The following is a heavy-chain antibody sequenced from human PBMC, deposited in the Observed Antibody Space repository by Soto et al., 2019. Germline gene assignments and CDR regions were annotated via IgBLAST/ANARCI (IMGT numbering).Heavy chain of an antibody. V-gene: IGHV4-59*01. Sequence: SETLSLTCAVSGASTSSYYWSWIRQPPGKGLEWIGYIYYNGNTNYNPSLKSRVSISLDTSKNQFSLKLNYVTAADTAVYYCARDRYSGSPDFDYWGQGTLVTVS. D-gene: IGHD6-6*01. CDR2: IYYNGNT. CDR1: GASTSSYY. J-gene: IGHJ4*02. CDR3: ARDRYSGSPDFDY.